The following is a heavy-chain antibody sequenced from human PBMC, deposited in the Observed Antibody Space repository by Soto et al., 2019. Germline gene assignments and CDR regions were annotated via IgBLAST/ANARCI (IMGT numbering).Heavy chain of an antibody. CDR2: INPRSGKT. J-gene: IGHJ4*02. V-gene: IGHV1-46*01. CDR1: GDTISTYY. Sequence: VQLVQSGAEVKRPGASVKISCKASGDTISTYYMHWARQAPGQGLEWMGIINPRSGKTNHPQKCQVRVNMTMDTSTTTVYKELSPLSSQDTAMFNCPSGVGYSGSRGNTIDYSGLGTMVNGSS. CDR3: PSGVGYSGSRGNTIDY. D-gene: IGHD2-8*02.